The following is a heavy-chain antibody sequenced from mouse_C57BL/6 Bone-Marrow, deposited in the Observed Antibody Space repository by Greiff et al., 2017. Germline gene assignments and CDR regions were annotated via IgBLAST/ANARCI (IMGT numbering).Heavy chain of an antibody. CDR2: ISDGGSYT. Sequence: EVMLVESGGGLVKPGGSLKLSCAASGFTFSSYAMSWVRQTPEKRLEWVATISDGGSYTYYPDNVKGRFTISRDNAKNNLYLQMSHLKSEDTAMYYCAREGLRRWFAYWGQGTLVTVSA. CDR3: AREGLRRWFAY. J-gene: IGHJ3*01. CDR1: GFTFSSYA. D-gene: IGHD2-4*01. V-gene: IGHV5-4*01.